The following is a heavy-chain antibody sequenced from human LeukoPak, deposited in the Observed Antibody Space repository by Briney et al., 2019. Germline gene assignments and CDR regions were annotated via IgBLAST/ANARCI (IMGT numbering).Heavy chain of an antibody. D-gene: IGHD6-13*01. Sequence: GASVKVSCKASGYTLTSYDINWVRQATGQGLEWMGWMNPNSGNTGYAQKFQGRLTMTRNTSISTAYMKLSSLRSEDTAVYYCARMYSSSWTQYAFDIWGQGTMVTVSS. CDR1: GYTLTSYD. V-gene: IGHV1-8*01. CDR2: MNPNSGNT. J-gene: IGHJ3*02. CDR3: ARMYSSSWTQYAFDI.